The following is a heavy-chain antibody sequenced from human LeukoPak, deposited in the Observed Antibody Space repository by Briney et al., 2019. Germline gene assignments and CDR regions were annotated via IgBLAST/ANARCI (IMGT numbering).Heavy chain of an antibody. CDR2: IYPRDGST. J-gene: IGHJ4*02. CDR3: ARDQEAFDY. V-gene: IGHV1-46*01. CDR1: GYTLTDYY. Sequence: GASVKVSCKASGYTLTDYYIHWVRQAPGQGLEWMGMIYPRDGSTSYAQKFQGRVTVTRDTSTSTVHMELSGLRSEDTAVYYCARDQEAFDYWGQGTLVTVSS.